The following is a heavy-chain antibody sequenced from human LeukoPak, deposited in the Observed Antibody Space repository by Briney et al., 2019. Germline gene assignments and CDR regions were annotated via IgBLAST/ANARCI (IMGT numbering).Heavy chain of an antibody. CDR3: AKDLTYCGGDCRDY. J-gene: IGHJ4*02. CDR1: GFTFNSYG. CDR2: ISYDGSNK. V-gene: IGHV3-30*18. D-gene: IGHD2-21*02. Sequence: GGSLRLSCAASGFTFNSYGMHWVRQAPGKGLEWVAVISYDGSNKYYADSVKGRFTISRDNSKNTLYLQMNSLRAEDTAVYYCAKDLTYCGGDCRDYWGQGTLVTVSS.